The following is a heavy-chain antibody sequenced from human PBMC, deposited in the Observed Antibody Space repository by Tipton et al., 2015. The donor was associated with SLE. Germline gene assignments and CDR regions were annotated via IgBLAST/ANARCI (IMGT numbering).Heavy chain of an antibody. Sequence: TLSLTCAVSGGSISSSNWWSLFRQPPWKGLEWIGEIYHSGSTNYNPSLKSRVTISVDTSKNQFSLKLSSVTAADTAVYYCARVVSWGTGTLFDYWGQGTQV. CDR3: ARVVSWGTGTLFDY. J-gene: IGHJ4*02. V-gene: IGHV4-4*02. CDR1: GGSISSSNW. D-gene: IGHD1-1*01. CDR2: IYHSGST.